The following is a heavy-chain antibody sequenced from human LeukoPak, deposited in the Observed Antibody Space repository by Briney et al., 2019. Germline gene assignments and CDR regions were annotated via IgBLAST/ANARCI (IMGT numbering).Heavy chain of an antibody. J-gene: IGHJ4*02. Sequence: ASVKVSCKASGYIFTGYYIHWVRQAPGQGLEWMGWINPNSGGTNYAQKFQGRVTMTRDTSISTAYMELSRLRSDDTAVYYCARPNGITMVRGVIGYWGQGTLVTVSS. CDR3: ARPNGITMVRGVIGY. CDR1: GYIFTGYY. CDR2: INPNSGGT. D-gene: IGHD3-10*01. V-gene: IGHV1-2*02.